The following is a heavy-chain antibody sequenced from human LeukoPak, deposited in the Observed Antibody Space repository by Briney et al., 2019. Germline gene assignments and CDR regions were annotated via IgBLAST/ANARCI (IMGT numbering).Heavy chain of an antibody. V-gene: IGHV4-39*01. J-gene: IGHJ4*01. D-gene: IGHD4-17*01. CDR2: IYYRGNT. CDR1: CGSISSSRYY. Sequence: KPSETLSLTCTVSCGSISSSRYYWGWIRQPPGKGLQWIGSIYYRGNTYYTPSLKSRVTISVDTSKNQFSLKLSSVTAADTAVYYCASPPLDYGDYSIDYWGHGTLVTVSS. CDR3: ASPPLDYGDYSIDY.